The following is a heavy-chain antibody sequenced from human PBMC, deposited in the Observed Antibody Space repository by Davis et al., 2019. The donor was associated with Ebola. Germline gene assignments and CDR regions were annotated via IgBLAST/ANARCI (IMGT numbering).Heavy chain of an antibody. V-gene: IGHV3-48*02. CDR3: VRAFYDYYYYIDV. Sequence: PGGSLRLSCAAPGFTFITHSMTGVRQAPGKGLEGISYISSSSRTIYYAESVKGRFTISRDNAKESLYLQMNSLRDGDTAIYYCVRAFYDYYYYIDVWGKGTTVTVSS. CDR2: ISSSSRTI. J-gene: IGHJ6*03. CDR1: GFTFITHS.